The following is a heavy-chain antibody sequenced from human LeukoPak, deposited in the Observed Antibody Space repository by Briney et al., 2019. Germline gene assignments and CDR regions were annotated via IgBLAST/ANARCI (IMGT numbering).Heavy chain of an antibody. CDR1: GGSMSSYY. V-gene: IGHV4-59*08. CDR3: ARRARATVRGDYFDY. D-gene: IGHD3-10*01. Sequence: KPSETLSLTCTVAGGSMSSYYWTWIRQPPGKGLEWIGYIYYTGNTNYNPSLKSRVTISADTSKNQFSLKLNSVTAADTAVYYCARRARATVRGDYFDYWGQGTLVTVSS. J-gene: IGHJ4*02. CDR2: IYYTGNT.